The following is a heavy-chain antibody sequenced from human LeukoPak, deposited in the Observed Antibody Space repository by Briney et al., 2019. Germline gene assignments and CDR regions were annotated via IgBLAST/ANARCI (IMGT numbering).Heavy chain of an antibody. CDR1: GFTFSDYY. CDR2: ISSSGSTI. V-gene: IGHV3-11*01. J-gene: IGHJ4*02. CDR3: ARDLYYDSSGYYYY. Sequence: GGSLRLSCAASGFTFSDYYMSWIRQAPGKGLEWVSYISSSGSTIYYADSVKGRFTISRDNAKNSLFLQMNSLRAEDTAVYYWARDLYYDSSGYYYYWGQGTLVTVSS. D-gene: IGHD3-22*01.